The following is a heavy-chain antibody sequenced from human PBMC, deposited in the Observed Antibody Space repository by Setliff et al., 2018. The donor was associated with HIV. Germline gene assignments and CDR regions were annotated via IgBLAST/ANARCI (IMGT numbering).Heavy chain of an antibody. CDR1: GFTFSSYT. J-gene: IGHJ4*02. CDR3: ARESRPYYFDY. V-gene: IGHV3-21*01. Sequence: GSLRLSCAASGFTFSSYTMNWVRQAPGKGLEWVSSISSSSYYIYYADSVKGRFTISRDNSKNTLYLQMNSLRAEDTAVYYCARESRPYYFDYWGQGTLVTVSS. CDR2: ISSSSYYI.